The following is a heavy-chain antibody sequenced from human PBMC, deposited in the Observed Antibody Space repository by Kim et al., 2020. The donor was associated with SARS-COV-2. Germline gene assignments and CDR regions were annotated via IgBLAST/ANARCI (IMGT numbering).Heavy chain of an antibody. CDR1: GDSVSSNSAA. D-gene: IGHD3-16*02. J-gene: IGHJ6*02. Sequence: SQTLSLTCAISGDSVSSNSAAWNWIRQSPSRGLEWLGRTYYRSKWYNDYAVSVKSRITINPDTSKNQFSLQLNSVTPEDTAVYYCARVSGSYDYVWGSYRSKYYYYGMDVWGQGTTVTVSS. CDR3: ARVSGSYDYVWGSYRSKYYYYGMDV. CDR2: TYYRSKWYN. V-gene: IGHV6-1*01.